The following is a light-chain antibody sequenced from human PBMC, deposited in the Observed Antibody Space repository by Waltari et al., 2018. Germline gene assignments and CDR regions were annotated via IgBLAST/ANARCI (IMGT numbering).Light chain of an antibody. CDR2: SVN. V-gene: IGLV2-18*02. CDR3: SSYTTSSTLS. CDR1: SSDIGGYDR. Sequence: QSALTQPPSVSGSPGQSVTISCTGTSSDIGGYDRVSWYQQPPGTAPKLIIYSVNNRPSGVPDRFSGSRSANTASLPISGLQAEDEADYYCSSYTTSSTLSFGGGTKLTVL. J-gene: IGLJ2*01.